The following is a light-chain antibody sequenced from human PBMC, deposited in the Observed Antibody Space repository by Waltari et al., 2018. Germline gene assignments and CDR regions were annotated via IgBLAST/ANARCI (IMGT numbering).Light chain of an antibody. CDR2: DVN. CDR3: GSYAVQAGYV. V-gene: IGLV2-11*01. Sequence: QSPLTQPRSVSGSPGQSVTISCAGTTDDIGAYNYVSWYQQHPGKAPKLMIFDVNKRPSGVPDRFSGSKSGNTASLTVSALQPEDEADYFCGSYAVQAGYVFGSGTKVNVL. CDR1: TDDIGAYNY. J-gene: IGLJ1*01.